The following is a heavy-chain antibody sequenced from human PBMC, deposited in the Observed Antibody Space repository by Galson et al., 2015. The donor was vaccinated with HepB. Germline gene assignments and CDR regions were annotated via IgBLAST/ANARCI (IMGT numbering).Heavy chain of an antibody. CDR1: GYIFTSFA. J-gene: IGHJ3*02. CDR3: ARYRYPDGFDI. CDR2: INVGNGDT. D-gene: IGHD3-16*02. V-gene: IGHV1-3*01. Sequence: SVKVSCKASGYIFTSFAMHWVRQAPGERLEWMGWINVGNGDTEYSQRSQDRVTITRDTSASTAYMELSSLRSEDTAVYYCARYRYPDGFDIWGQGTMVTVPS.